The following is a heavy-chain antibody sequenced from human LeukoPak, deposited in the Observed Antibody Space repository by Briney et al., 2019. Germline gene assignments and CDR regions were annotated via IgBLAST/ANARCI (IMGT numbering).Heavy chain of an antibody. CDR3: TTGAYDSSGYYYLDY. CDR2: IKSKTDGGTT. D-gene: IGHD3-22*01. J-gene: IGHJ4*02. CDR1: GFTFSNAW. V-gene: IGHV3-15*01. Sequence: GSLRLSCAASGFTFSNAWMSRVRQAPGKGLEWVGRIKSKTDGGTTDYAAPVKGRFTISRDDSKNTLYLQMNSLKTEDTAVYYCTTGAYDSSGYYYLDYWGQGTLVTVSS.